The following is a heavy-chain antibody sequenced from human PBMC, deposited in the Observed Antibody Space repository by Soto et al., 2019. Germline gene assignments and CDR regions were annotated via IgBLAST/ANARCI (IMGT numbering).Heavy chain of an antibody. CDR2: IYYSGST. V-gene: IGHV4-59*01. CDR3: ARAGYSSSLFYYYYMDV. J-gene: IGHJ6*03. D-gene: IGHD6-6*01. CDR1: GGSISSYY. Sequence: QVQLQESGPGLVKPSETLSLTCTVSGGSISSYYWSWIRQPPGKGLEWIGYIYYSGSTNYNPSLKRRVTTSVDTSKDQFSLKLSSVTAADTAVYYCARAGYSSSLFYYYYMDVWGKGTAVTVSS.